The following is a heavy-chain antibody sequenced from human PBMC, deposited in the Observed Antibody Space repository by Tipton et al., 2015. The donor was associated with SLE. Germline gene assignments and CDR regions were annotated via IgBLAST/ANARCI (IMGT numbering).Heavy chain of an antibody. J-gene: IGHJ4*02. D-gene: IGHD2-15*01. CDR2: IYYRGST. CDR3: AGVVDIVVVVAGTDYFDY. Sequence: LSLTCTVSGGSISSSSYYWGWIRQPPGKGLEWIGSIYYRGSTYYNPSLKSRVTISVDTSKNQFSLKLSSVTAADTAVYYCAGVVDIVVVVAGTDYFDYWSQGTLVTVSS. V-gene: IGHV4-39*07. CDR1: GGSISSSSYY.